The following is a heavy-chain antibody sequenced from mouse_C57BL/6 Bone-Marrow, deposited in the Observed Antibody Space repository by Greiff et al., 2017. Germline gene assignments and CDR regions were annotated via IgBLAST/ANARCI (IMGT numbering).Heavy chain of an antibody. CDR1: GYAFTNYL. CDR2: INPGSGGT. J-gene: IGHJ1*02. CDR3: ARSGYGSSSWYFDV. Sequence: QVQLKESGAELVRPGTSVKVSCKASGYAFTNYLIEWVKQRPGQGLEWIGVINPGSGGTNYNGKFTGKARLTADKSSSTAYMPLSILTSEDSAVYFCARSGYGSSSWYFDVWGTGTTVTVSS. V-gene: IGHV1-54*01. D-gene: IGHD1-1*01.